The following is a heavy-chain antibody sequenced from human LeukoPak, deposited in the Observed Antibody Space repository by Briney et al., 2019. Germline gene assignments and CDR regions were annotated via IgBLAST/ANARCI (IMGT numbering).Heavy chain of an antibody. CDR2: IKEDGSEG. Sequence: GGSLRLSCAASGFTFTNDFMTWVRQAPGKGLEWVANIKEDGSEGYYVDSVKGRFTVSRDNAKSSLYLQLNSLRAEDTAVYYCATRKCSISACRASSYHCMDFWGKGTTVTVSS. J-gene: IGHJ6*03. D-gene: IGHD2/OR15-2a*01. CDR1: GFTFTNDF. V-gene: IGHV3-7*01. CDR3: ATRKCSISACRASSYHCMDF.